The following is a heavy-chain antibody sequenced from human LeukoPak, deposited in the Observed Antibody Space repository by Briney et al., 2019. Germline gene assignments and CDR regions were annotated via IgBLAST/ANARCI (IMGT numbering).Heavy chain of an antibody. Sequence: GGSLRLSCAASGFTFSSYSMNWVRQAPGKGLEWVSSISSSSSYIYYADSVKGRFTISRDNAKNSLYLQMNSLRAEDTAVDYCAKGXXXXXXXXYYXDVXGKGTTVTVXS. CDR2: ISSSSSYI. CDR1: GFTFSSYS. CDR3: AKGXXXXXXXXYYXDV. J-gene: IGHJ6*03. V-gene: IGHV3-21*01.